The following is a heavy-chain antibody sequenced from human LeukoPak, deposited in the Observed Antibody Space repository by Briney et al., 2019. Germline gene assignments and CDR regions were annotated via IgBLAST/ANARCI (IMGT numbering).Heavy chain of an antibody. J-gene: IGHJ6*02. V-gene: IGHV4-4*02. D-gene: IGHD2-15*01. Sequence: SETLSLTCAVSGGSISSSNWWSWVRQPPGKGLEGIGEIYHSGSTNYNPSLKSRVTISVDKSKNQFSLKLSSVTAADTAVYYCARGVVVAATTVYYYYGMDVWGQGTTVTVSS. CDR1: GGSISSSNW. CDR3: ARGVVVAATTVYYYYGMDV. CDR2: IYHSGST.